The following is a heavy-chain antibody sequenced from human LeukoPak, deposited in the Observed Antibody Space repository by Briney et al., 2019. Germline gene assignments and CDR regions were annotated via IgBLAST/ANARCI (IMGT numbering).Heavy chain of an antibody. V-gene: IGHV3-53*01. CDR2: IYSGGST. J-gene: IGHJ4*02. CDR3: ARGFSGVLRYFDY. CDR1: GFTVSSNY. D-gene: IGHD3-9*01. Sequence: GGSLRLSCAASGFTVSSNYMSWVRQAPGKGPEWVSVIYSGGSTYYADSVKGRFTISRDNSKNTLYLQMNSLRAEDTAVYYCARGFSGVLRYFDYWGQGTLVTVSS.